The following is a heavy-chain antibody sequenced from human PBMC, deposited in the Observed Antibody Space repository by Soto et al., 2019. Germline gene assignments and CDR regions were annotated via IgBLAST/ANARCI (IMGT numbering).Heavy chain of an antibody. V-gene: IGHV1-69*08. J-gene: IGHJ4*02. CDR3: AREEYYYGSGAFFDY. CDR1: GGTFSSYT. Sequence: QVQLVQSGAEVKKPGSSVKVSCKASGGTFSSYTISWVRQAPGQGLEWMGRIIPILGIANYAKKFEGRVTXPXTXSXRTAHMERSSRRSEDTAVYYWAREEYYYGSGAFFDYWGQGTLVTVSS. D-gene: IGHD3-10*01. CDR2: IIPILGIA.